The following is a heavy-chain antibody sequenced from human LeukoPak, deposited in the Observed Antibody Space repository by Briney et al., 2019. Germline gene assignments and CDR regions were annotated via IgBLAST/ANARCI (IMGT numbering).Heavy chain of an antibody. CDR1: GFTFSSYW. CDR3: AKDQYDCTNGVCRYPAYYFDY. D-gene: IGHD2-8*01. Sequence: PGGSLRLSCAASGFTFSSYWMSWVRQAPGKGLEWVSAISGSGGSTYYADSVKGRFTISRDNSKNTLYLQMNSLRAEDTAVYYCAKDQYDCTNGVCRYPAYYFDYWGQGTLVTVSS. V-gene: IGHV3-23*01. CDR2: ISGSGGST. J-gene: IGHJ4*02.